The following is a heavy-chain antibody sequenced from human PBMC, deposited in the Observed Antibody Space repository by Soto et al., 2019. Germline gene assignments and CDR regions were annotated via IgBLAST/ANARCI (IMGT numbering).Heavy chain of an antibody. D-gene: IGHD2-8*01. CDR3: ERETVSNGWFDP. CDR2: IIPIFGTA. CDR1: GGTFSSYA. V-gene: IGHV1-69*01. Sequence: QVQLVQSGAEVKKPGSSVKVSCKASGGTFSSYAISWVRQAPGQGLEWMGGIIPIFGTANYAQKFQGRVTITADESTSTAYLGLSSRRSEDTAVYYRERETVSNGWFDPWGQGTLVTVSS. J-gene: IGHJ5*02.